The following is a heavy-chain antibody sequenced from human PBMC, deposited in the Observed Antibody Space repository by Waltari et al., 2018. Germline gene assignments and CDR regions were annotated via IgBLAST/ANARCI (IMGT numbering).Heavy chain of an antibody. CDR3: VRQVGTNWFDP. D-gene: IGHD5-12*01. Sequence: EVQLVQSGAEVKKPGESLKISCQGSGYTFTNYWIGWVRQMPGKGLEWMGIIYPGDSDTTNSPSFEGQVTISADKSISIAYLQGSSLKASDTAMYYCVRQVGTNWFDPWGQGTLVTVSS. V-gene: IGHV5-51*01. J-gene: IGHJ5*02. CDR2: IYPGDSDT. CDR1: GYTFTNYW.